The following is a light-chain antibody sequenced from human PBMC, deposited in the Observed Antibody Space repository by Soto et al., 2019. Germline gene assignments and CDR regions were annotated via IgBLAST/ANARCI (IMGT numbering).Light chain of an antibody. CDR2: GAS. CDR3: QQYNNWPLT. J-gene: IGKJ1*01. V-gene: IGKV3-15*01. Sequence: EIVMTQSPATLSVSPGERDTLSCRASQSVRSNLAWYQQKPGQAPRLLIYGASTRATGIPARFSGSGSGTEFTLTISSLQSEDFAVYYCQQYNNWPLTFGQGTKV. CDR1: QSVRSN.